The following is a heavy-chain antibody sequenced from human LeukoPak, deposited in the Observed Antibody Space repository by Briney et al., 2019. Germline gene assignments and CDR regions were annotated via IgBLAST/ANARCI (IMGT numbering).Heavy chain of an antibody. D-gene: IGHD2-2*01. V-gene: IGHV3-15*01. CDR2: IKSKTDGGTT. CDR1: GFTFSNAW. CDR3: TTAPNIVVVPAATP. Sequence: GGSLRLSCAASGFTFSNAWMSWVRQAPGKGLEWVGRIKSKTDGGTTDYAAPVKGRFTISRDDSKNTLYLQMNSLKTEDTAVYYCTTAPNIVVVPAATPWGQGTLATVSS. J-gene: IGHJ5*02.